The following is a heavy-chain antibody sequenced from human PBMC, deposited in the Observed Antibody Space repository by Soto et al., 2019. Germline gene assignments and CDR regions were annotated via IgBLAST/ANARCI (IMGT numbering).Heavy chain of an antibody. CDR3: ARSARASSSEYSSSWCNWFDP. CDR1: GGSISSGGYY. Sequence: PSETLSLTCTVSGGSISSGGYYWSWIRQHPGKGLEWIGYIYYSGSTYYNPSLKSRVTISVDTSKNQFSLKLSSVTAADTAVYYCARSARASSSEYSSSWCNWFDPWGQGTLVTVSS. J-gene: IGHJ5*02. V-gene: IGHV4-31*03. CDR2: IYYSGST. D-gene: IGHD6-13*01.